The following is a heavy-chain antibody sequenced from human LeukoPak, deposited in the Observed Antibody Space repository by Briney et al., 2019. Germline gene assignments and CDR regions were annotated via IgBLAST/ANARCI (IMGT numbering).Heavy chain of an antibody. D-gene: IGHD3-22*01. CDR2: INLDGSDA. CDR3: ARGAWDYDSSGYYYALGY. J-gene: IGHJ4*02. Sequence: GGSLRLSCAASGFTFTSYWMHWVRQAPGKGLVWVSRINLDGSDATYADSVKGRFTISRDNAKNTLYLQMNSLRAEDTAVYYCARGAWDYDSSGYYYALGYWGQGTLVTVSS. CDR1: GFTFTSYW. V-gene: IGHV3-74*03.